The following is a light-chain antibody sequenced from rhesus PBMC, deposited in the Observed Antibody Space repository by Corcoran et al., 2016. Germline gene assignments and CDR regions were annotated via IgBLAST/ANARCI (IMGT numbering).Light chain of an antibody. CDR2: EVS. CDR3: SSYAGSNTYI. J-gene: IGLJ1*01. CDR1: SSDIGGYKY. V-gene: IGLV2-32*02. Sequence: QAALTQPRSVSGSPGQSVTISCTGTSSDIGGYKYVSWYQQHPGTAPKLMIYEVSLRPSGVSDRFSGSKSGNTASLTISRLQAEDEADYYCSSYAGSNTYIFGSGTRLTVL.